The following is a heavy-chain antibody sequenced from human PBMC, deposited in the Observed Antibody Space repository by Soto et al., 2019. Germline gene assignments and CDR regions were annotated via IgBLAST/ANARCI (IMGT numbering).Heavy chain of an antibody. D-gene: IGHD1-7*01. CDR2: IKSKTDGGTT. CDR1: GFTFSNAW. Sequence: EVQLVESGGGLVKPGGSLRLSCAASGFTFSNAWMSWVRQAPGMGLEWVGRIKSKTDGGTTDYAAPVKGRFTISRDDSKNTLYLQMNSLKTEDTAVYYCTTDQVELWEYYFDYWGQGTLVTVSS. CDR3: TTDQVELWEYYFDY. J-gene: IGHJ4*02. V-gene: IGHV3-15*01.